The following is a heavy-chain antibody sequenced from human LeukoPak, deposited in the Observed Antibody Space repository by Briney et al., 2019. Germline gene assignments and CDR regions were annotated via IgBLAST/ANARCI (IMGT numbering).Heavy chain of an antibody. J-gene: IGHJ3*02. V-gene: IGHV4-38-2*02. CDR3: ASITGTTRVDI. Sequence: SETLSLTCTVSGYSISSGYYWGWIRQPPGKGLEWIGSIYHSGSTYYNPSLKSRVTISVDTSKKQFSLKLSSVTAADTAVYYCASITGTTRVDIWGQGTVVTVSS. D-gene: IGHD1-20*01. CDR2: IYHSGST. CDR1: GYSISSGYY.